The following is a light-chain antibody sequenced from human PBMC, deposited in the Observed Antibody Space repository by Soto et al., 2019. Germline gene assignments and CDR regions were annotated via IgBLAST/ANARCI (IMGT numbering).Light chain of an antibody. J-gene: IGLJ1*01. CDR1: KSDIGVYDF. Sequence: QSVLTQPPSASGSPGQSVTISCTGTKSDIGVYDFVSWYQHHPGKAPRLIIYEVVQRPSGVPDRFSGSKSGNTASLTVSGLQAGDEADYFCKSYAGSNTYVFGSGTKLTVL. CDR2: EVV. CDR3: KSYAGSNTYV. V-gene: IGLV2-8*01.